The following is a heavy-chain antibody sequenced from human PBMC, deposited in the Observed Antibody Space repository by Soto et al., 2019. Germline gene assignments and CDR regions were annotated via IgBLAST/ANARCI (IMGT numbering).Heavy chain of an antibody. CDR2: INPNSGGT. V-gene: IGHV1-2*02. J-gene: IGHJ5*02. Sequence: ASVKVSCKASGYTFTGYYMHWVRQAPGQGLEWMGWINPNSGGTNYAQKLQGRVTMTTDTSTSTAYMELRSLRSDDTAVYYCARDDPQWLVPNWFDPWGQGTLVTVSS. CDR3: ARDDPQWLVPNWFDP. D-gene: IGHD6-19*01. CDR1: GYTFTGYY.